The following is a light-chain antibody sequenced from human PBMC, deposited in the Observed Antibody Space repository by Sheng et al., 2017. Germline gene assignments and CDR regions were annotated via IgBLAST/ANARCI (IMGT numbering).Light chain of an antibody. V-gene: IGLV3-25*03. CDR3: QSADNSGSYRRM. CDR2: KDT. Sequence: SYDLTQPPSVSVSPGQTARITCSGDVVSKQYVYWYQQKPGQAPVLVIYKDTERPSGIPERFSGSTSGTTVTLTISGVQAEDEADYYCQSADNSGSYRRMFGGGTKLTVL. CDR1: VVSKQY. J-gene: IGLJ3*02.